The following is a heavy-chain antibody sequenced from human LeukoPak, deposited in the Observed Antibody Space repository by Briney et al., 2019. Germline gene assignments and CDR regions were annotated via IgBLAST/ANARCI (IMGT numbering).Heavy chain of an antibody. J-gene: IGHJ4*02. CDR1: GFTVSSNY. CDR2: IYSGGST. D-gene: IGHD6-13*01. Sequence: GGSLRLSCAASGFTVSSNYMSWVRQAPGKGLEWVSVIYSGGSTYYADSVKGRFTISRDNSKNTLYLQMNSLRAEDTAVYYCVKQGGRSRSSYVRYFDHWGQGTLVSVSS. V-gene: IGHV3-66*04. CDR3: VKQGGRSRSSYVRYFDH.